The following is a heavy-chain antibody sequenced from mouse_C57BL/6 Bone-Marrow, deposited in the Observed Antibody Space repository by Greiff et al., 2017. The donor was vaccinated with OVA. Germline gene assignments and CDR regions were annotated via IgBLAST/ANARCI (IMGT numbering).Heavy chain of an antibody. Sequence: VQLQQSGAELVRPGASVKLSCTASGFNIKDDYMHWVKQRPEQGLEWIGWIDPENGDTEYASKFQGKATITADTSSNTAYLQLSSLTSEDTAVYYCATGGLDYWGKGTTLTVSS. CDR1: GFNIKDDY. J-gene: IGHJ2*01. V-gene: IGHV14-4*01. D-gene: IGHD1-1*02. CDR2: IDPENGDT. CDR3: ATGGLDY.